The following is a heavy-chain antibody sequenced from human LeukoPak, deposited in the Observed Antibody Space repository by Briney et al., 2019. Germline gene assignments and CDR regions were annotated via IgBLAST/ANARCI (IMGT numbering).Heavy chain of an antibody. CDR2: INPNSGGT. J-gene: IGHJ6*03. Sequence: VASVKVSCKASGYTFTGYYMHWVRQAPGQGLEWMGWINPNSGGTNYAQKFQGRVTMTRDTSISTAYMELSRLRSDDTAVYYCARQGGIAASDYYYYYMDVWGKGTTVTVSS. CDR3: ARQGGIAASDYYYYYMDV. CDR1: GYTFTGYY. V-gene: IGHV1-2*02. D-gene: IGHD6-13*01.